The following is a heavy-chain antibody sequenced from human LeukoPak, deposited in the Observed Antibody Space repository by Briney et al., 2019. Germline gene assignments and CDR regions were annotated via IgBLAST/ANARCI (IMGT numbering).Heavy chain of an antibody. CDR2: INPNSGGT. J-gene: IGHJ3*02. CDR3: ARARMYTAMVKGAFDI. Sequence: GASVTVSCKVSGYTLTELSMHWVRQAPGKGLEWMGWINPNSGGTNYAQKFQGRVTMTRDTSISTAYMELSRLRSDDTAVYYCARARMYTAMVKGAFDIWGQGTMVTVSS. D-gene: IGHD5-18*01. V-gene: IGHV1-2*02. CDR1: GYTLTELS.